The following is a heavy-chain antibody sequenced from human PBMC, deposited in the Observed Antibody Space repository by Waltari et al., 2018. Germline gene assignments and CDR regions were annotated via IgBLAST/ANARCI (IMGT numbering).Heavy chain of an antibody. CDR2: IYSGGST. V-gene: IGHV3-53*01. D-gene: IGHD6-19*01. Sequence: EVQLVESGGGLIQPGGSLRLSCAASGFTVSSNYMRWVRRATGRGLEWVSVIYSGGSTYYADSVKGRFTISRDNSKNTLYLQMNSLRAEDTAVYYCARALSSCWYRPLSYYFDYWGQGTLVTVSS. CDR1: GFTVSSNY. J-gene: IGHJ4*02. CDR3: ARALSSCWYRPLSYYFDY.